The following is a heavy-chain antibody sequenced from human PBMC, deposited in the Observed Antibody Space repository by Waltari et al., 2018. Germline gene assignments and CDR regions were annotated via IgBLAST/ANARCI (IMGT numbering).Heavy chain of an antibody. CDR3: ARSSGYDVFEI. CDR2: ISNPAATI. J-gene: IGHJ3*02. D-gene: IGHD3-22*01. Sequence: EVELEESGGGLVRPGGSLRLSCAGSGFTFGTYSVNWVRQAPGKGLEWVSYISNPAATIFYADSVKGRFTISRDNAENSVYLQMHSLRAEDTAVYYCARSSGYDVFEIWGQGTMVTVSS. CDR1: GFTFGTYS. V-gene: IGHV3-48*04.